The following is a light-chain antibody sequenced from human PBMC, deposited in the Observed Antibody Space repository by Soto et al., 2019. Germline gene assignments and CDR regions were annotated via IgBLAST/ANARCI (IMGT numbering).Light chain of an antibody. CDR2: DAS. CDR1: QSIKNW. J-gene: IGKJ1*01. CDR3: QQSSNIPWT. Sequence: DIQMTQSPSTLSASVGDRVTITCRASQSIKNWLAWYQQKPGTAPKFLIYDASTLESGVPSRFRGSGSGTEFTLSISGLQPEDFATYFCQQSSNIPWTFGQGTKVDIK. V-gene: IGKV1-5*01.